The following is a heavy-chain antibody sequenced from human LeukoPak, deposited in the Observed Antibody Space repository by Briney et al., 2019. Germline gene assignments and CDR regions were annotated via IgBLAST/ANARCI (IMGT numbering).Heavy chain of an antibody. J-gene: IGHJ4*02. CDR2: ISSSSSII. CDR3: AREYDSKGRFDN. V-gene: IGHV3-48*04. CDR1: GFTFSSYR. D-gene: IGHD3-22*01. Sequence: PGGSLRLSCAASGFTFSSYRMNWVRQAPGKGLEWVSYISSSSSIIYYADSVKGRFTISRDNANVYLQMNSLRAEDTATYHCAREYDSKGRFDNWGQGTLVTVSS.